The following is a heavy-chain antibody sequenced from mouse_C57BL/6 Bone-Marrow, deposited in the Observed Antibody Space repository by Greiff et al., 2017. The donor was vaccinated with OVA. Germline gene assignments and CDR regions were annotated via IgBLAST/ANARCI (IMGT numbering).Heavy chain of an antibody. CDR3: ARDLYDGYLFAY. CDR1: GFNIKNTY. J-gene: IGHJ3*01. Sequence: VQLKESVAELVRPGASVKLSCTASGFNIKNTYMHWVKQRPEQGLAWIGRIDPANGNTKYAPQFQGKATITADTSSNTAYLQLSSLTSEDTASYYCARDLYDGYLFAYGGQGTLVTVSA. CDR2: IDPANGNT. V-gene: IGHV14-3*01. D-gene: IGHD2-3*01.